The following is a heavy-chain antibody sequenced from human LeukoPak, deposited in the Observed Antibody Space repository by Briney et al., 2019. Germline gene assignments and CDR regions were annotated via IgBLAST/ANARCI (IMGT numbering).Heavy chain of an antibody. CDR3: VRHSGRAGGQ. V-gene: IGHV3/OR16-9*01. CDR2: ISANGGDI. Sequence: GGSLRLSCATSGFRSGDHYSSSGFETPRGRPEWISYISANGGDIAYANSVRGRFTISRDNAKNSLFLQMRSLRVEDTAVYHCVRHSGRAGGQWGQGTLVAVSS. D-gene: IGHD3-10*01. J-gene: IGHJ4*02. CDR1: GFRSGDHY.